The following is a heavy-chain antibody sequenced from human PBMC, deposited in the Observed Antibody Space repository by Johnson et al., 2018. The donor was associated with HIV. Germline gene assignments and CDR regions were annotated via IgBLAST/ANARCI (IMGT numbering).Heavy chain of an antibody. V-gene: IGHV3-7*01. D-gene: IGHD1-26*01. Sequence: VQLVESGGGVVQPGGSLRLSCVASGFKFSGYGMHWVRQAPGKGLEWVANIKQDGSEKYYVDSVKGRFTISRDNAKNSLYLQMNSLRAEDTAVYYCAKAEQDSGSYEADAFDIWGQGTMVTVSS. J-gene: IGHJ3*02. CDR2: IKQDGSEK. CDR1: GFKFSGYG. CDR3: AKAEQDSGSYEADAFDI.